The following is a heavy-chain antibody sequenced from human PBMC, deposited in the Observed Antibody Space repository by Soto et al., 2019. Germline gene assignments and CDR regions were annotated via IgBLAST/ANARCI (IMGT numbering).Heavy chain of an antibody. Sequence: SVKVSCKASGGTFSSYAISWVRQAPGQGLEWMGGIIPIFGTANYAQKFQGRVTITADESTSTAYMELSSLRSEDTDVYYCARDQHYYDSSGYYYPGVHDAFDIWGQGTMVTVSS. V-gene: IGHV1-69*13. D-gene: IGHD3-22*01. CDR1: GGTFSSYA. J-gene: IGHJ3*02. CDR3: ARDQHYYDSSGYYYPGVHDAFDI. CDR2: IIPIFGTA.